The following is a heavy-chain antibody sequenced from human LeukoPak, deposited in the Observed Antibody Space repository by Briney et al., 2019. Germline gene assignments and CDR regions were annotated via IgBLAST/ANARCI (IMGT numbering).Heavy chain of an antibody. J-gene: IGHJ5*02. V-gene: IGHV5-51*01. D-gene: IGHD2-2*01. CDR1: GSSFTSYW. CDR3: ARQWTYCSSTSCYYNWFDP. Sequence: GASLQISCEGSGSSFTSYWIGWVRPLPGKGLEWMGIIYPGDSDTRYSPSFQGQVTISANKSISTAYLQWSSLKASDTAMYYCARQWTYCSSTSCYYNWFDPWGQGTLVTVSS. CDR2: IYPGDSDT.